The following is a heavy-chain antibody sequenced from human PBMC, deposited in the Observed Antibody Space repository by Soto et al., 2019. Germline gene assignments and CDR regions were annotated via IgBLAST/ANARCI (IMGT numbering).Heavy chain of an antibody. V-gene: IGHV3-23*01. CDR1: GFTFSSYA. CDR2: ISGSGGYT. CDR3: AKDRRYCLIYRGFAYYFEY. D-gene: IGHD3-16*02. J-gene: IGHJ4*02. Sequence: GGSLRLSCAASGFTFSSYAMSWVRQAPGKGLEWVSAISGSGGYTYYADSVKGRFTISRDNSKNTLYLQMNSLRAEDTAVYHCAKDRRYCLIYRGFAYYFEYWGQGALVTVSS.